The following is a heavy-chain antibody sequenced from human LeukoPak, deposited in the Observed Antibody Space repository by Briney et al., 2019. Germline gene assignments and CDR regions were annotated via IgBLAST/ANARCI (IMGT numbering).Heavy chain of an antibody. J-gene: IGHJ4*02. Sequence: GGSLRLSCAASGFTFSNYEMNWVRQAPGKGLEWLSYISTSGSTIHYADSVKGRFTISRDDAKNTIYLQMNSLRVEDTAIYYCARPHYYSDSFGSSDAYFDYWGQGTLVTVSS. V-gene: IGHV3-48*03. D-gene: IGHD3-22*01. CDR2: ISTSGSTI. CDR1: GFTFSNYE. CDR3: ARPHYYSDSFGSSDAYFDY.